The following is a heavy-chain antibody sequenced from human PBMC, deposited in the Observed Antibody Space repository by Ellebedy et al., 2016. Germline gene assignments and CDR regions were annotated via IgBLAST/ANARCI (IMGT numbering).Heavy chain of an antibody. CDR2: IYPGDSDT. Sequence: GESLKISCKGSGYSFTSYWIGWVRQMPGKGLEWMGIIYPGDSDTRYSPSFQGQVTISADKSISTAYLQWSSLKASDTAMYYCARRLCSGGSCWLVDYFDYWGQGTLVTVSS. CDR1: GYSFTSYW. J-gene: IGHJ4*02. D-gene: IGHD2-15*01. V-gene: IGHV5-51*01. CDR3: ARRLCSGGSCWLVDYFDY.